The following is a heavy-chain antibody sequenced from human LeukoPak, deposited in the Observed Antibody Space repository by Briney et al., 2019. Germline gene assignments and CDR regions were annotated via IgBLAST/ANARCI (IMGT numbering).Heavy chain of an antibody. CDR3: ARLSFYSSSWFDDAFDI. Sequence: GASVKVSCKASGYTYTSYGISWVRQAPGQGLEWMGWMNPNSGNTGYAQKFQGRVTITRNTSISTAYMELSSLRSEDTAVYYCARLSFYSSSWFDDAFDIWGQGTMVTVSS. CDR1: GYTYTSYG. CDR2: MNPNSGNT. D-gene: IGHD6-13*01. V-gene: IGHV1-8*03. J-gene: IGHJ3*02.